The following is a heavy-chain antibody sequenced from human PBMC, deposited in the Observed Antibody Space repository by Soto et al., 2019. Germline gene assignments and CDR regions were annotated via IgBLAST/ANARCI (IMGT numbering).Heavy chain of an antibody. J-gene: IGHJ5*02. CDR1: GGSISSYY. D-gene: IGHD3-22*01. CDR2: IYYSGST. Sequence: PSETLSLTCTVSGGSISSYYWSWIRQPPGKGLEWIGYIYYSGSTNYNPSLKSRVTISVDTSKNQFSLKLSSVTAADTAVYYCARNLGYYDSSGYYGWFDPWGQGTLVTVSS. CDR3: ARNLGYYDSSGYYGWFDP. V-gene: IGHV4-59*01.